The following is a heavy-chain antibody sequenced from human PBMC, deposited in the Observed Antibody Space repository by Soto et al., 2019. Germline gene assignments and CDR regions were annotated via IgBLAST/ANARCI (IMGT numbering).Heavy chain of an antibody. D-gene: IGHD4-17*01. Sequence: QLQLQESGSGLVKPSRTLSLTCAVSGGSISSGGYCWSWIRQPPGKGLEWIGYIHHSGSTHYNPSLKSRVTIAVDRSKNQFSLKLSSVTAADTAVYYCARDLNDSGDWDFDLWGRGTLVTVSS. V-gene: IGHV4-30-2*01. CDR3: ARDLNDSGDWDFDL. CDR1: GGSISSGGYC. CDR2: IHHSGST. J-gene: IGHJ2*01.